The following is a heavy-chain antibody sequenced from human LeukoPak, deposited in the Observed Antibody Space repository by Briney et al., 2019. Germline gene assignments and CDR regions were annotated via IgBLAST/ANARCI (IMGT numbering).Heavy chain of an antibody. D-gene: IGHD1-26*01. CDR3: AKDPIFSGSYGVFDY. CDR2: MSGSGGST. J-gene: IGHJ4*02. V-gene: IGHV3-23*01. Sequence: GSLRLSCAASGFTFSTYAMSWVRQAPGRGLEWVSVMSGSGGSTYYADSVKGRFTISRDNSKNTLYLQMNSLRAGDTAVYYCAKDPIFSGSYGVFDYWGLGTLVTVSS. CDR1: GFTFSTYA.